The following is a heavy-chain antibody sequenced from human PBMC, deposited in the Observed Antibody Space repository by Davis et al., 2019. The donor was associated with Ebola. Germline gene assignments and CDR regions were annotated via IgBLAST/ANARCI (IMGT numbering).Heavy chain of an antibody. D-gene: IGHD2-15*01. Sequence: ASVKVSCKASGYTFTSYYMHWVRQAPGQGLEWMGIINPSGGSTSYAQKFQGRVTMTRDTSTSTVYMELSSLRSEDTAVYYCARDSSKGWYETVDFDYWGQGTLVTVSS. CDR3: ARDSSKGWYETVDFDY. J-gene: IGHJ4*02. CDR1: GYTFTSYY. CDR2: INPSGGST. V-gene: IGHV1-46*01.